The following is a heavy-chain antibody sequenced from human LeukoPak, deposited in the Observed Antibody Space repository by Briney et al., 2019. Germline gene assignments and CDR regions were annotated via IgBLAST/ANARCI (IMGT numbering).Heavy chain of an antibody. CDR2: IKEDGSEK. J-gene: IGHJ4*02. D-gene: IGHD3-10*02. V-gene: IGHV3-7*04. CDR1: GFTLSSYW. CDR3: ARLYRYVRSASYPDY. Sequence: GGSLRLSCAASGFTLSSYWMNWVRQAPGKGLEWVANIKEDGSEKYYVDSVKGRFTISRDNAKNSVYLQMNSLRAEDTAVYYCARLYRYVRSASYPDYWGQGTLVTVSS.